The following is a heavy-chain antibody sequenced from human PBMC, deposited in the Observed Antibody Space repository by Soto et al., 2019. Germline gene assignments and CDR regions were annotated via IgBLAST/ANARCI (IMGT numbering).Heavy chain of an antibody. CDR1: GFTFSSYG. Sequence: GGSLRLSCAASGFTFSSYGMHWVRQAPGKGLEWVAVIWYDGSNKYYADSVKGRFTISRDNSKNTLYLQMNSLRAEDTAVYYCARDQDFWSTQYYFDYWGQGTLVTVSS. D-gene: IGHD3-3*01. CDR2: IWYDGSNK. CDR3: ARDQDFWSTQYYFDY. V-gene: IGHV3-33*01. J-gene: IGHJ4*02.